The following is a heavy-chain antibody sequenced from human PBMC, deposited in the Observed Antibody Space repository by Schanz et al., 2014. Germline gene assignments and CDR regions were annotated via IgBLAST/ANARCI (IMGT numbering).Heavy chain of an antibody. V-gene: IGHV1-18*01. CDR2: ISPYTGNT. D-gene: IGHD6-19*01. CDR3: ARLGTGMAVAGSVIDSYYYYMDV. CDR1: GGTFSSFG. J-gene: IGHJ6*03. Sequence: QVQLEQSGAEVKKPGSSVKVSCKASGGTFSSFGISWVRQAPGQGLEWMGWISPYTGNTNYAQTLQGRVTMTTDTSTSTAYMELRSLRSDDTAVYYCARLGTGMAVAGSVIDSYYYYMDVWGEGTTVNVSS.